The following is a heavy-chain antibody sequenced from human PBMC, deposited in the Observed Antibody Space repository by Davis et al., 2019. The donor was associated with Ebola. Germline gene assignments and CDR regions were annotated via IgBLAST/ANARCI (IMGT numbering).Heavy chain of an antibody. CDR1: GYTFTNYG. D-gene: IGHD1-1*01. J-gene: IGHJ4*02. CDR2: MNPHNGNT. CDR3: ARAQFPTTSDH. Sequence: ASVKVSCKASGYTFTNYGITWVRQAPGQGLEWMGWMNPHNGNTNYAQNVQGRVIMTSDTSTSTAYMEVGSLRSDDTAVYYCARAQFPTTSDHWGQGTLVTVSS. V-gene: IGHV1-18*04.